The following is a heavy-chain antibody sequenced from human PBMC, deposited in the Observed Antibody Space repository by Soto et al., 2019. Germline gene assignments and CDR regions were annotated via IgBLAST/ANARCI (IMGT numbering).Heavy chain of an antibody. CDR3: ARDGAIFGVLKNWFDP. D-gene: IGHD3-3*01. V-gene: IGHV1-69*01. J-gene: IGHJ5*02. Sequence: QVQLVQSGAEVKKPGSSVKVSCKASGGTFSSYAISWVRQAPGQGLEWMGGIIPIFGTANYAQKFQGRVTITADASTSTAYMELSSLRSEDTAVYYCARDGAIFGVLKNWFDPWGQGTLVTVSS. CDR1: GGTFSSYA. CDR2: IIPIFGTA.